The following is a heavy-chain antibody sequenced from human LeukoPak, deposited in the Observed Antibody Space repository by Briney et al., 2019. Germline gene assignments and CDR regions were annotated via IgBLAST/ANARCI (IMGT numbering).Heavy chain of an antibody. CDR1: GYSFTNYW. Sequence: GESLKISCKASGYSFTNYWIYWVHQMPGKGLEWMGRIDPSDSYPNYSPSFQGHVTISVDKSISTAYLQWSSLKASDTAMYYCARHPEQSSGYWGQGTLVTVSS. CDR3: ARHPEQSSGY. V-gene: IGHV5-10-1*01. CDR2: IDPSDSYP. D-gene: IGHD6-19*01. J-gene: IGHJ4*02.